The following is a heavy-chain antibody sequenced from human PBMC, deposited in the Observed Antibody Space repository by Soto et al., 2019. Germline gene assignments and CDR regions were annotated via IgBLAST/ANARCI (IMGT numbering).Heavy chain of an antibody. CDR3: VIERVVAATDWFFEI. J-gene: IGHJ2*01. Sequence: QVQLKESSPGLVKPSGTLSLTCNISGGSIITSNWWSWVRQAPGKGLHWIGDISHSGSTNYNPSLKCPASISVDKPNNQFSLTLTSMTAADTALYYSVIERVVAATDWFFEIWCRGSLVTVSS. CDR1: GGSIITSNW. D-gene: IGHD2-15*01. V-gene: IGHV4-4*02. CDR2: ISHSGST.